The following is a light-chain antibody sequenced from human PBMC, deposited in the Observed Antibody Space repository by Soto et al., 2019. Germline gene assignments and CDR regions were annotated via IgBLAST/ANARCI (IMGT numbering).Light chain of an antibody. Sequence: EIVLTQSPGTLSLSPGERATLSCRASQSVSSSYLAWYQQKPGQAPRLLIYGASSRATGIPDRFSGSGSGTDFTLTISRREPEDFAVYYWQQYGSSPWTFGQGTKVESK. CDR1: QSVSSSY. V-gene: IGKV3-20*01. CDR2: GAS. CDR3: QQYGSSPWT. J-gene: IGKJ1*01.